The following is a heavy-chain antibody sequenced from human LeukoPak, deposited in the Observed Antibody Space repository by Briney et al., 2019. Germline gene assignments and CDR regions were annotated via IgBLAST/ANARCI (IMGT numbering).Heavy chain of an antibody. Sequence: PGGSLRLSCAASGFTFSSCAMHWVRQAPGKGLEWVAVISYDGSNKYYADSVKGRFTISRDNSKNTLYLQMNSLRAEDTAVYYCARDRDYGDFFDYWGQGTLVTVSS. CDR3: ARDRDYGDFFDY. CDR1: GFTFSSCA. CDR2: ISYDGSNK. D-gene: IGHD4-17*01. J-gene: IGHJ4*02. V-gene: IGHV3-30-3*01.